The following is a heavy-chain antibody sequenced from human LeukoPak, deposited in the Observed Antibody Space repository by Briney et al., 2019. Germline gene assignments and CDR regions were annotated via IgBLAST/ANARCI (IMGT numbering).Heavy chain of an antibody. V-gene: IGHV3-30*02. D-gene: IGHD3-22*01. CDR3: AKESESYDSSGSTFDY. Sequence: GGSLRLSCAASGFSFSSYGMDWVRQAPGKGLEWVAFIRYDGSNKYYADSVKGRFTISRDDSKNTLYLQMNSLRAEDTAAYYCAKESESYDSSGSTFDYWGQGTLVTVSS. CDR2: IRYDGSNK. J-gene: IGHJ4*02. CDR1: GFSFSSYG.